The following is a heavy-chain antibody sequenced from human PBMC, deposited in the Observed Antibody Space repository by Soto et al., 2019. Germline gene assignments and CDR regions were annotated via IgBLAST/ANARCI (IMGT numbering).Heavy chain of an antibody. CDR2: TYYRSKWYN. CDR1: GDSVSSNSAA. D-gene: IGHD3-10*01. J-gene: IGHJ6*03. V-gene: IGHV6-1*01. Sequence: SQTLSLTCVISGDSVSSNSAAWNWIRQSPSRGLEWLGRTYYRSKWYNDYAVSVKSRITINPDTSKNQFSLQLNSVTPEDTAVYYCARDYYGSGSYENSYYYYYYMDVWGKGTKVTVSS. CDR3: ARDYYGSGSYENSYYYYYYMDV.